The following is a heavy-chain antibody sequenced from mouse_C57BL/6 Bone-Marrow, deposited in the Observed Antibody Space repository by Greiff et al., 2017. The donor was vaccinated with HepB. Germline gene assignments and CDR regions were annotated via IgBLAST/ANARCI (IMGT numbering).Heavy chain of an antibody. CDR3: ARGDYPYYYAMDY. J-gene: IGHJ4*01. D-gene: IGHD2-4*01. Sequence: DVMLVESGGGLVKPGGSLKLSCAASGFTFSDYGMHWVRQAPEKGLEWVAYISSGSSTIYYADTVKGRFTISRDNAKNTLCLQMTSLRSEDTAMYYCARGDYPYYYAMDYWGQGTSVTVSS. CDR1: GFTFSDYG. V-gene: IGHV5-17*01. CDR2: ISSGSSTI.